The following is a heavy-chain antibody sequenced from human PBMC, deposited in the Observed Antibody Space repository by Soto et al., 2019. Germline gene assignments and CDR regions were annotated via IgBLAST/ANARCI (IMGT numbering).Heavy chain of an antibody. CDR1: GYTFTSYA. Sequence: ASVKVSCKASGYTFTSYAMHWVRQAPGQRLEWMGWINAGNANTKYSQKFQGRVTITRDTSASTAYMELSSLRSEDTAVYYCASGTRRVPAPYWCQGILVTVSS. V-gene: IGHV1-3*01. J-gene: IGHJ4*02. CDR3: ASGTRRVPAPY. CDR2: INAGNANT. D-gene: IGHD1-1*01.